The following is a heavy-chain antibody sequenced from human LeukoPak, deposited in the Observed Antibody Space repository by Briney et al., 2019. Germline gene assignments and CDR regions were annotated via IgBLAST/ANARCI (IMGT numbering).Heavy chain of an antibody. CDR2: INWNGGST. Sequence: GGSLRLSCAASGFTFDDYGMSWVRQAPGKGLEWVSGINWNGGSTGYADSVKGRFTISRDNAKNSLYLQMNSLRAEDTALYHCAREGRGSGYRWFDPWGQGTLVTVSS. CDR3: AREGRGSGYRWFDP. D-gene: IGHD6-19*01. V-gene: IGHV3-20*01. CDR1: GFTFDDYG. J-gene: IGHJ5*02.